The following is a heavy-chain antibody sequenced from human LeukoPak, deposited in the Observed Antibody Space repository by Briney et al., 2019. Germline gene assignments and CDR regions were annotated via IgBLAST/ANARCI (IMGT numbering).Heavy chain of an antibody. CDR3: TSTSQATAGVG. CDR2: ISGSGGST. D-gene: IGHD6-13*01. Sequence: GGSLRLSCAASGFTFSIYAMSWVRQAPGKGLEWVSAISGSGGSTYYADSVKGRFTISRDNAKNSLYLQMNSLRAEDTAIYYCTSTSQATAGVGWGQGTLVTVSS. CDR1: GFTFSIYA. V-gene: IGHV3-23*01. J-gene: IGHJ4*02.